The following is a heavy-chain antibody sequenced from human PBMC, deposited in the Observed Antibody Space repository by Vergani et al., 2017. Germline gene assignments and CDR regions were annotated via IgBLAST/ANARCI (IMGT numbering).Heavy chain of an antibody. CDR1: GGSFSGYY. V-gene: IGHV4-34*01. Sequence: QVQLQQWGAGLLKPSETLSLTCAVYGGSFSGYYWSWIRQPPGKGLEWIGEINHSGSTNYNPSLKSRVTISVDTSKNQFSLKLSSGTAADTAVYYCARYSGYDFEAFDIWGQGTMVTVSS. CDR3: ARYSGYDFEAFDI. CDR2: INHSGST. J-gene: IGHJ3*02. D-gene: IGHD5-12*01.